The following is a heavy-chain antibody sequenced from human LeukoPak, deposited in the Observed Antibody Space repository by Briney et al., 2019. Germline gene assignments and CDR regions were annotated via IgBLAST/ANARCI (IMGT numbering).Heavy chain of an antibody. CDR2: IKHDGSGE. Sequence: PGGSLRLSCAASGFTFSNYWMSWVRQAPGKGLEWVANIKHDGSGEYYLDSVKGRFTISRDNAKNSLCLQMNNLRAEDTAVYFCARRSRYNWYYYGMDVWGQGTTVTVSS. J-gene: IGHJ6*02. V-gene: IGHV3-7*01. CDR1: GFTFSNYW. CDR3: ARRSRYNWYYYGMDV. D-gene: IGHD1-1*01.